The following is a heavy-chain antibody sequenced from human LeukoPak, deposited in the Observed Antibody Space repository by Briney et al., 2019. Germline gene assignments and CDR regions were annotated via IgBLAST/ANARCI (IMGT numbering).Heavy chain of an antibody. V-gene: IGHV6-1*01. CDR3: ARVAYNWNDGGHDAFDI. CDR1: GDSVSSNSAA. CDR2: TYYRSKWYN. Sequence: SQTLSLTCAISGDSVSSNSAAWNWIRQSPSRGLEWLGRTYYRSKWYNDYAVSVKSRITINPDTSKNQFSLQLNSVTPEDTAVYYCARVAYNWNDGGHDAFDIWGQGTMVTVSS. D-gene: IGHD1-20*01. J-gene: IGHJ3*02.